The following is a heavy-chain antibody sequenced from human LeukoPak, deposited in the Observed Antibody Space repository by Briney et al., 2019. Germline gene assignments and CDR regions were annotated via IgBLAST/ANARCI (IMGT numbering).Heavy chain of an antibody. J-gene: IGHJ4*02. V-gene: IGHV3-74*01. CDR1: GFTFSSYW. CDR3: ARGRYGDYFDY. D-gene: IGHD4-17*01. CDR2: INSDGSST. Sequence: GGSLRLSCAASGFTFSSYWMHWVRQAPGKGLVWVSRINSDGSSTSYADSVKGRFTISRDNAKNTLYLQMNSLRAEDTAVYYCARGRYGDYFDYWGQGTLVTVSS.